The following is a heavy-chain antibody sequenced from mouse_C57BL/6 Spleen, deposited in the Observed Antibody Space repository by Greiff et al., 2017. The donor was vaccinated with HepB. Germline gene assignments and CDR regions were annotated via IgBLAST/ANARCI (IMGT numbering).Heavy chain of an antibody. CDR3: ARTHER. CDR2: ITPSSGYT. V-gene: IGHV1-4*01. J-gene: IGHJ2*01. Sequence: VQLQQSGAELARPGASVKMSCKASGYTFTSYTMHWEKQRPGQGLEWIGYITPSSGYTKYNQKFKDKATLTADQSSSTTYMQLSSLTSEDSAVYYCARTHERWGQGTTRIVST. CDR1: GYTFTSYT.